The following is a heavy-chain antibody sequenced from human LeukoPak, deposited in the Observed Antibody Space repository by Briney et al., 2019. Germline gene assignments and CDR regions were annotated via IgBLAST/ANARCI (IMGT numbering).Heavy chain of an antibody. Sequence: SETLSLTCTVSGGSISNYHWSWIRQPPGKGLEWIGYIYYSGSTNYNPSLKSRVTIPLDTSKNQVSLRLSSVTAADTAVYYCARGAYYYDSSGRGAFDIWGQGTMVTVSS. CDR1: GGSISNYH. J-gene: IGHJ3*02. V-gene: IGHV4-59*08. D-gene: IGHD3-22*01. CDR3: ARGAYYYDSSGRGAFDI. CDR2: IYYSGST.